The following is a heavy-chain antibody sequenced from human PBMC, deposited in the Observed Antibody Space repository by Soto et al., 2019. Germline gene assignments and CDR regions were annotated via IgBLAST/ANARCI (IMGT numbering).Heavy chain of an antibody. CDR3: ARVEGSGIYDNNWFDP. J-gene: IGHJ5*02. Sequence: QVQLVQSGAEVKKPGASVKVSCKASGYTFTSYGISWVRQAPGQGLEWMGWISAYNVNTNYAQKLQGRVTMTTDTSTSTDYMELRSLRSDDTAVYYCARVEGSGIYDNNWFDPWGQGTLVTVSS. CDR2: ISAYNVNT. D-gene: IGHD3-10*01. CDR1: GYTFTSYG. V-gene: IGHV1-18*01.